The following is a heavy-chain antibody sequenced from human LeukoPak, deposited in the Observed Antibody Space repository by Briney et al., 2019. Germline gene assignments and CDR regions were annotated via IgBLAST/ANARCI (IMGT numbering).Heavy chain of an antibody. D-gene: IGHD3-9*01. CDR3: ARARPPPYDILTGYYNLARGSFDY. Sequence: PSETLSLTCTVSGGSISSSSYYWGWIRQPPGKGLEWIGSIYYSGSTYYNLSLKSRVTISVDTSKNQFSLKLSSVTAADTAVYYCARARPPPYDILTGYYNLARGSFDYWGQGTLVTVSS. CDR2: IYYSGST. V-gene: IGHV4-39*07. CDR1: GGSISSSSYY. J-gene: IGHJ4*02.